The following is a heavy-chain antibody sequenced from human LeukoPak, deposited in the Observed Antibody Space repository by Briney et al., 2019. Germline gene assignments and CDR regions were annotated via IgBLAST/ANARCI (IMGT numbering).Heavy chain of an antibody. CDR3: ARDWGRRIDY. D-gene: IGHD3-16*01. CDR2: ISSSSSTI. V-gene: IGHV3-48*04. Sequence: GGSLRLSCAASGFTFSSYSMNGVRQAPGKGLEWVSYISSSSSTIYYADSVKGRFTISRDNAKNSLYLQMNSLRAEDTAVYYCARDWGRRIDYWGQGTLVTVSS. J-gene: IGHJ4*02. CDR1: GFTFSSYS.